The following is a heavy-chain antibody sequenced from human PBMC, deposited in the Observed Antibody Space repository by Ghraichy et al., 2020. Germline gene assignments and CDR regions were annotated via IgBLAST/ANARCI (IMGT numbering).Heavy chain of an antibody. CDR3: AKDKMGATTSDY. CDR2: ISYDGSNK. CDR1: GFTFSSYG. D-gene: IGHD1-26*01. Sequence: GESLNISCAASGFTFSSYGMHWVRQAPGKGLEWVAVISYDGSNKYYADSVKGRFTISRDNSKNTLYLQMNSLRAEDTAVYYCAKDKMGATTSDYWGQGTLVTVSS. V-gene: IGHV3-30*18. J-gene: IGHJ4*02.